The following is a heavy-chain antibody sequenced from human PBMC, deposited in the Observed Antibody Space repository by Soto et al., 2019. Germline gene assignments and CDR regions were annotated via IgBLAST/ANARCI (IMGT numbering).Heavy chain of an antibody. CDR2: ISSSGSTI. CDR3: ARDMIIGGGFDY. CDR1: GFTFSSYE. V-gene: IGHV3-48*03. Sequence: GGSLRLSCAASGFTFSSYEMNWVRQAPGKGLEWVSYISSSGSTIYYADSVKGRFTISRDNAKNSLYLQMNSLRAEDTAVYYCARDMIIGGGFDYWGQGTLVTVSS. J-gene: IGHJ4*02. D-gene: IGHD3-22*01.